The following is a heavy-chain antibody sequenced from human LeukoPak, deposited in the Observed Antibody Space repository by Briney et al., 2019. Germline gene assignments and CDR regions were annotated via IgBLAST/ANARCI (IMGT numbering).Heavy chain of an antibody. CDR1: GFTFSSYA. Sequence: GGSLRLSCAASGFTFSSYAMSWVRQAPGKGLEWVSDISGSGGSTYYADSVKGRFTISRDNSKNTLYLQMNSLRAEDTAVYYCAKERDSSGWYGYWFDPWRQGTLVTVSS. D-gene: IGHD6-19*01. CDR2: ISGSGGST. V-gene: IGHV3-23*01. J-gene: IGHJ5*02. CDR3: AKERDSSGWYGYWFDP.